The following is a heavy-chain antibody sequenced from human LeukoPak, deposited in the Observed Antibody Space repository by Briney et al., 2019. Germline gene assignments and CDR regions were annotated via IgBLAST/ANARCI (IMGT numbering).Heavy chain of an antibody. V-gene: IGHV1-2*02. CDR2: INPNSGGT. Sequence: GASVKVSCKASGYTFTGYYMHWVRQAPGQGLEWMGWINPNSGGTNYAQKFQGRVTMTRDTSISTAYMEVSRLRSDDTAVYYCARFYDSRGYPAEYFQHWGQGTPVTVSS. J-gene: IGHJ1*01. D-gene: IGHD3-22*01. CDR3: ARFYDSRGYPAEYFQH. CDR1: GYTFTGYY.